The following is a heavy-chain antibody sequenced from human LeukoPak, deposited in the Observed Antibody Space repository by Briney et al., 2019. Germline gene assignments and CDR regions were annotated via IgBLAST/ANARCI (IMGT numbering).Heavy chain of an antibody. CDR1: GYSFPNYW. D-gene: IGHD1-20*01. Sequence: GESLKISCKGSGYSFPNYWLAWVRQVPGKGLGWRGIIFADDSYTRYSPSFQGQVTISVDKSISTAYLQRSSLRASDTAIYYCARQSVARETNKDRKYYNLGLDPWGKGTQVTVSS. V-gene: IGHV5-51*01. J-gene: IGHJ5*02. CDR3: ARQSVARETNKDRKYYNLGLDP. CDR2: IFADDSYT.